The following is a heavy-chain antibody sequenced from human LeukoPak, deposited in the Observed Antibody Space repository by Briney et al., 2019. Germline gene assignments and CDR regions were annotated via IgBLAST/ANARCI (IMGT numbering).Heavy chain of an antibody. V-gene: IGHV3-74*01. CDR1: GFTFSSYW. D-gene: IGHD3-3*01. J-gene: IGHJ4*02. CDR3: ARGGYYGSGRYYFDS. Sequence: PGGSLRLSCAASGFTFSSYWMHWVRQAPGKGLVWVSRTKSDGSNTNYADSVKGRFTISRDNAKNTLHLQMNSLRAEDTAVYYCARGGYYGSGRYYFDSWGQGTLVTVSS. CDR2: TKSDGSNT.